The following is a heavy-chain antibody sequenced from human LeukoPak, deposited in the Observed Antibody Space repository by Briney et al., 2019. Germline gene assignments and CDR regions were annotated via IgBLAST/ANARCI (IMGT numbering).Heavy chain of an antibody. Sequence: SETLSLTCAVYGGSFSGYYWSWIRQPPGKGLEWIGEINHSGSTNYNPSLKSRVTISVGTSKNQFSLKLSSVTAADTAVYYCARVTGYSSSWQTIDYWGQGTLVTVSS. CDR2: INHSGST. D-gene: IGHD6-13*01. J-gene: IGHJ4*02. CDR1: GGSFSGYY. V-gene: IGHV4-34*01. CDR3: ARVTGYSSSWQTIDY.